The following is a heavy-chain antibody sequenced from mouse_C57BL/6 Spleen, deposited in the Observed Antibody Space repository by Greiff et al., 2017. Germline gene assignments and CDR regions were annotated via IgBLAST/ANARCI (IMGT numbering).Heavy chain of an antibody. J-gene: IGHJ4*01. D-gene: IGHD1-1*01. CDR3: AREDYYGSSRYYAMDY. CDR1: GYTFTSYW. Sequence: VQLQQPGAELVRPGSSVKLSCKASGYTFTSYWMDWVKQRPGRGLEWIGNIYPSDSETHYNQKFKDKATLTVEKSSSTAYMQLSSLTSEDSAVYYCAREDYYGSSRYYAMDYWGQGTSVTVSS. CDR2: IYPSDSET. V-gene: IGHV1-61*01.